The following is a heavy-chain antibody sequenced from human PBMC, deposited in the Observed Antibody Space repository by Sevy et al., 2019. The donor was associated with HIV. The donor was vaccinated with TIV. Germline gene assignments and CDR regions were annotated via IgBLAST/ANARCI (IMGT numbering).Heavy chain of an antibody. V-gene: IGHV3-7*02. CDR1: GFTFSSYW. CDR2: IKQDGSEK. CDR3: ARGANYYYYGMDV. Sequence: GGSLRLSCAPSGFTFSSYWMSWVRQAPGKGLEWVANIKQDGSEKYYVDSVKGRFTISRDNAKNSLYLQMNSLRAEDTAVYYCARGANYYYYGMDVWGQGTTVTVSS. J-gene: IGHJ6*02.